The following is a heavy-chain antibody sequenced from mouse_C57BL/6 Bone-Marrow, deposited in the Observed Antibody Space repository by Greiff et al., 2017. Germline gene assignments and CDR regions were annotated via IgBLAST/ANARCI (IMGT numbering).Heavy chain of an antibody. CDR1: GYTFTDYN. V-gene: IGHV1-18*01. D-gene: IGHD1-1*01. J-gene: IGHJ4*01. CDR3: ALITTVVEGVYAMDY. CDR2: INPNNGGT. Sequence: EVKLQQSGPELVKPGASVKIPCKASGYTFTDYNMDWVKQSHGKSLEWIGDINPNNGGTIYNQKFKGKATLTVDKSSSTAYMELRSLTSEDTAVYYCALITTVVEGVYAMDYWGQGTSVTVSS.